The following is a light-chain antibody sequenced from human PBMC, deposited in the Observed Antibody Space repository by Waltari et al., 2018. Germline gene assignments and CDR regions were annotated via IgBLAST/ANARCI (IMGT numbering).Light chain of an antibody. J-gene: IGLJ3*02. CDR3: GTWDSSLSSGV. V-gene: IGLV1-51*01. CDR1: SSNIGKNY. Sequence: QSVLTQPPSVSAAPGQKVTISCSGSSSNIGKNYLSWYQLFPGAAPKLLIYEDDRRPSGIPDRISASKSGTSATLGITGLQTGDEADYYCGTWDSSLSSGVFGGGTKLTVL. CDR2: EDD.